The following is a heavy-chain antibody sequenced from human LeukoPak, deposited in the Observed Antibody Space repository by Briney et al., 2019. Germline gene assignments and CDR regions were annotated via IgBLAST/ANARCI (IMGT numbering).Heavy chain of an antibody. CDR3: ARGAVRGVMDY. V-gene: IGHV1-8*01. J-gene: IGHJ4*02. Sequence: ASVKVSCKASVYTLTSYDIKWVGQATGQGLEWMGWMNPNRGNTGYVQKFQGRVTMTRNTSISTAYMELSSLRSEDTAVYYCARGAVRGVMDYWGQGTLVTVSS. D-gene: IGHD3-10*01. CDR2: MNPNRGNT. CDR1: VYTLTSYD.